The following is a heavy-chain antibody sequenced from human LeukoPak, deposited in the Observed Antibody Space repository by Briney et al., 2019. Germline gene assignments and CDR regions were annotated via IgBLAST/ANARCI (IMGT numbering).Heavy chain of an antibody. CDR2: ISYYVSNK. CDR1: GLTFSTYG. J-gene: IGHJ3*02. V-gene: IGHV3-30*18. Sequence: GWAVTLSCASSGLTFSTYGMHWVRQAPAKGVEWVAVISYYVSNKFYADSVKGRFSISRDNSKKTLYLQMNSLRAEDTAVYYCAKEYLIWFGDFDAFDIWGQGTMVTVSS. D-gene: IGHD3-10*01. CDR3: AKEYLIWFGDFDAFDI.